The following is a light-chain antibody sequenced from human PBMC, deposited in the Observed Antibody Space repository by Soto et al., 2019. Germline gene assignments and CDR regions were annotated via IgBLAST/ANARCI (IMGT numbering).Light chain of an antibody. CDR1: RGDVGSSDF. CDR3: TSYAGSDNFGV. V-gene: IGLV2-8*01. Sequence: QSALTQPPSASGSPGQSVAISCTGTRGDVGSSDFVSWYQHHPGKAPKLIIYEVGKRPSGVPDRFSGSKSGNTASLTVTGLQADDEADYYCTSYAGSDNFGVFGTGTKLTVL. CDR2: EVG. J-gene: IGLJ1*01.